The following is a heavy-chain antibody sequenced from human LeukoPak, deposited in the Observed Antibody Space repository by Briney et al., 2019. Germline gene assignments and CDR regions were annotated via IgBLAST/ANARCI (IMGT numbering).Heavy chain of an antibody. D-gene: IGHD5-12*01. J-gene: IGHJ4*02. V-gene: IGHV3-23*01. CDR3: ARRDIVATTLDY. CDR1: GFTFSSYA. Sequence: GGSLRLSCAASGFTFSSYAMSWVRQAPGKGLEWVSAISGSGGSTYYADSVKGRFTISRDNSKNTLYPQMNSLRAEDTAVYYCARRDIVATTLDYWGQGTLVTVSS. CDR2: ISGSGGST.